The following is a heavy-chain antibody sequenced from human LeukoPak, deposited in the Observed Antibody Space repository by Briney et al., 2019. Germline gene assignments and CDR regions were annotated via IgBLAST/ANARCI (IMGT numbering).Heavy chain of an antibody. V-gene: IGHV4-59*01. Sequence: SQTLSLTCTVSGGSISSYYWSWIRQPPGKGLEWIGYIYNSESTNYNPSLKSRVTISVDTSKNQFSLRLSSVTAADTAMYYCARAGELTEFDYWGQGTLVTVSS. CDR2: IYNSEST. CDR1: GGSISSYY. J-gene: IGHJ4*02. D-gene: IGHD1-7*01. CDR3: ARAGELTEFDY.